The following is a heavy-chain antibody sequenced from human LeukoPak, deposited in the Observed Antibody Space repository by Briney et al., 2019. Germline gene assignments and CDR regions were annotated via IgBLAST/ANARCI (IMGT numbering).Heavy chain of an antibody. CDR2: ISSSSYI. V-gene: IGHV3-21*01. J-gene: IGHJ4*02. CDR1: GFTFSSYN. Sequence: GGSLRLSCAASGFTFSSYNMNWVRQAPGKGLEWVSSISSSSYIYYADSVKGRFTISRDNAKNSLYLQMNSLRAEDTAVYYCARDRDGYAYFDYWGQGTLVTVSS. CDR3: ARDRDGYAYFDY. D-gene: IGHD5-24*01.